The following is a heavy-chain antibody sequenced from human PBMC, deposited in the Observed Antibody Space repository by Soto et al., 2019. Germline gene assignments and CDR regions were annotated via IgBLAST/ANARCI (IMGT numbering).Heavy chain of an antibody. CDR3: ARVRVEYSSSSNYYYYGMAV. V-gene: IGHV4-30-4*01. D-gene: IGHD6-6*01. Sequence: SETLSLTCTVSGGTISNGDYYCSWNRHPPGKGLEWMGYIYYSGSTYYNPSLKSRVTISVDTSKNQFSLKLSSVTAADTAVYYCARVRVEYSSSSNYYYYGMAVWGQGTTVTVS. CDR1: GGTISNGDYY. J-gene: IGHJ6*02. CDR2: IYYSGST.